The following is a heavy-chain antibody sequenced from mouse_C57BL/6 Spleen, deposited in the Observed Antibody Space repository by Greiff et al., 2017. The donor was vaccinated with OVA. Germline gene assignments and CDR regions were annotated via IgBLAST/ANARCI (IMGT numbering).Heavy chain of an antibody. V-gene: IGHV5-6*02. Sequence: EVKLVESGGDLVKPGGSLKLSCAASGFTFSSYGMSWVRQTPDKRLEWVATISSGGSYTYSPDSVKGRFTISRDNAKNTLYLQMSSLKSEDTAMYYCARPIYYYGSSYDWYFDVWGTGTTVTVSS. CDR3: ARPIYYYGSSYDWYFDV. CDR1: GFTFSSYG. J-gene: IGHJ1*03. CDR2: ISSGGSYT. D-gene: IGHD1-1*01.